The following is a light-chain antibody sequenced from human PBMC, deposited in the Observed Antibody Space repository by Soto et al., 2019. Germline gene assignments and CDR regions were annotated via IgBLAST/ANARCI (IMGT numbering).Light chain of an antibody. CDR1: DSDVGGYNY. J-gene: IGLJ1*01. Sequence: SVLTQPASVSGSPGQSITISCTGTDSDVGGYNYVSWYQQHPGKAPKLMIYEVSNRPSGVSTRFSGSKSGNTASLTISGLQAEDEADYYCSSYTTSSTPDVFGTGTKVTVL. V-gene: IGLV2-14*01. CDR2: EVS. CDR3: SSYTTSSTPDV.